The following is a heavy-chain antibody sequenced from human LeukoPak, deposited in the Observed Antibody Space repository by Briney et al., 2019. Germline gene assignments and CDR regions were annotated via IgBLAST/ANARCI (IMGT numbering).Heavy chain of an antibody. J-gene: IGHJ4*02. CDR1: GGTFSSYA. CDR2: IIPIFGTA. D-gene: IGHD4-23*01. CDR3: ARSRGNSPSWFDY. V-gene: IGHV1-69*05. Sequence: SVKVSCKASGGTFSSYAISWVRQAPGQGLEWMGGIIPIFGTANYAQKFQGRVTITTDESTSTAYMELSRLRSDDTAVYYCARSRGNSPSWFDYWGQGTLVTVSS.